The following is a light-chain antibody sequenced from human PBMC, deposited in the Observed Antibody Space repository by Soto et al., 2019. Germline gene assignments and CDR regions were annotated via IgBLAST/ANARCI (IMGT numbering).Light chain of an antibody. V-gene: IGKV3-20*01. J-gene: IGKJ1*01. CDR2: AAS. CDR3: QQYGSSRWT. Sequence: EIVLTQSPDTLSLFPGERATLSCRASQSVSSTYLAWYQQKPGQAPRPLISAASSRATGTPDRFSGSGSGTKYTLTISRLEPEDFALYYCQQYGSSRWTFGQGTKVEIK. CDR1: QSVSSTY.